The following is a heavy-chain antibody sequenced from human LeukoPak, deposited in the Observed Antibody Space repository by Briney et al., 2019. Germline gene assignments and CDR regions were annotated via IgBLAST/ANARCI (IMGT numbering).Heavy chain of an antibody. CDR3: ARDFDYYDSSGSPYFDY. D-gene: IGHD3-22*01. CDR2: ISSYNGNT. Sequence: ASVKVSCKASDYTFTSYGISWVRQAPGQGLEWMGWISSYNGNTNYAQKLQGRVTITTDTSTSTAYMELRSLRSDDTAVYYCARDFDYYDSSGSPYFDYWGQGTLVTVSS. V-gene: IGHV1-18*01. CDR1: DYTFTSYG. J-gene: IGHJ4*02.